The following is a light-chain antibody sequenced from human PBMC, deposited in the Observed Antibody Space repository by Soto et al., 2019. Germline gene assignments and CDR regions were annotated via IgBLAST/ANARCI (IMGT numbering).Light chain of an antibody. Sequence: DIQMTQSPSSRSASVGDRVTITCRASQSIRNFLNGFQQKPGKAPRLLISSASSLQSGVPSRFSGSGSGTDFTVTISSRQPDDFAIYVCPQSRSTPYTFGQGTKVEI. CDR2: SAS. CDR3: PQSRSTPYT. V-gene: IGKV1-39*01. CDR1: QSIRNF. J-gene: IGKJ2*01.